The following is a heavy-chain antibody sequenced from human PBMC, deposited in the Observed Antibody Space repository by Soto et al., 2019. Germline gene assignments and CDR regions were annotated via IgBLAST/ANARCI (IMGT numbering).Heavy chain of an antibody. CDR3: ARDGVGATTFFGYFDY. CDR1: GFTFSGYG. D-gene: IGHD1-26*01. CDR2: TRHDGSNT. J-gene: IGHJ4*02. V-gene: IGHV3-33*01. Sequence: VESGGGVVQPGRSLRLSCAASGFTFSGYGMHWVRQAPGKGLEWVAITRHDGSNTYYADSVRGRFTISRDNSKKTLYLQMDSLRAEDTAVYYCARDGVGATTFFGYFDYWGQGTLVTVSS.